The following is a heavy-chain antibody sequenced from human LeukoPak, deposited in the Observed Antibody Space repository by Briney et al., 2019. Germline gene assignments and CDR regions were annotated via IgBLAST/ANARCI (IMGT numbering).Heavy chain of an antibody. J-gene: IGHJ4*02. D-gene: IGHD3-10*01. CDR3: AKDRRARGFIGYFDY. Sequence: GSLRLSCAASGFNFSSYAMSWVRQPPGKGLEWVSAFRGSGANTYYADAVKGRFTISRDNSKNTLYLQMNSLRAEDTAVYYCAKDRRARGFIGYFDYWGQGTLVTVSS. CDR2: FRGSGANT. V-gene: IGHV3-23*01. CDR1: GFNFSSYA.